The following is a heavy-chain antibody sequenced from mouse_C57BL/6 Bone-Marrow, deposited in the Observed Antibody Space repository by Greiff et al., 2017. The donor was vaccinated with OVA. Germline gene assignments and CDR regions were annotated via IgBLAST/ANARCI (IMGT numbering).Heavy chain of an antibody. Sequence: VQLKQSGAELVRPGASVKLSCTASGFNIKDDYMHWVKQRPEQGLEWIGWIDPENGDTEYASKFQGKATITADTSSNTAYLQLSSLTSEDTAVYYCTTRWYLDYWGQGTTLTVSS. J-gene: IGHJ2*01. CDR3: TTRWYLDY. V-gene: IGHV14-4*01. D-gene: IGHD2-1*01. CDR2: IDPENGDT. CDR1: GFNIKDDY.